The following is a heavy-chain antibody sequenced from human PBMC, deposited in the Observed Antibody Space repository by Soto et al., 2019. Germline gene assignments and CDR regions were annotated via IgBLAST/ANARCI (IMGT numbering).Heavy chain of an antibody. V-gene: IGHV3-33*01. J-gene: IGHJ4*02. CDR1: GFIVSGFG. CDR3: VRDLLGSGGHFDY. Sequence: PGGSLRLSCAASGFIVSGFGMHWVLQATGKGLEWVAHIWYDGSNTYYADSVKGRFTISRDNSRNTLYLQMNSLRAEDTAVYHCVRDLLGSGGHFDYWGQGTPVTVSS. D-gene: IGHD7-27*01. CDR2: IWYDGSNT.